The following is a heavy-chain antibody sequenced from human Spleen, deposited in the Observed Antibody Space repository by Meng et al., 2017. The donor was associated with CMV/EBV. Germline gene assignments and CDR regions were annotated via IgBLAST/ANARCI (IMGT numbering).Heavy chain of an antibody. CDR2: IYWNGGRT. CDR1: GFTFDDFG. Sequence: GGSLRLSCAASGFTFDDFGMNWVRQVPGKGLEWVSRIYWNGGRTSYADSVKGRFTISRDNAKNSLYLQMNSLRAEDTAVYYCARDGDGDYPGWFDPWGQGTLVTVSS. CDR3: ARDGDGDYPGWFDP. J-gene: IGHJ5*02. V-gene: IGHV3-20*04. D-gene: IGHD4-17*01.